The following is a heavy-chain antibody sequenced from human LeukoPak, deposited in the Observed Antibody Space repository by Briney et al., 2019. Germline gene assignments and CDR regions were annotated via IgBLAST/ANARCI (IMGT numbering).Heavy chain of an antibody. V-gene: IGHV4-59*12. J-gene: IGHJ4*02. Sequence: SETLSLTCTVSGGSISSYYWNWIRQPPGKGLEWIGYIYYSGSTYYNPSLKSRVTISVDTSKNQFSLKLSSVTAADTAVYYCARVVKVVVVPAALLGDYYFDYWGQGTLVTVSS. D-gene: IGHD2-2*01. CDR3: ARVVKVVVVPAALLGDYYFDY. CDR2: IYYSGST. CDR1: GGSISSYY.